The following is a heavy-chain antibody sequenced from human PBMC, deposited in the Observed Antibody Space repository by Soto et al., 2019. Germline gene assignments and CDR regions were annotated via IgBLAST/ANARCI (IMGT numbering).Heavy chain of an antibody. J-gene: IGHJ3*02. V-gene: IGHV1-69*04. CDR3: ARDLYGSETDAFAI. D-gene: IGHD3-10*01. CDR2: IIPILGIA. Sequence: SVKVSFKASGGTFSSYTISWVRQAPGQGLEWMGRIIPILGIANYAQKFQGRVTITADKSTSTAYMELSSLRSEDTAVYYCARDLYGSETDAFAIWGQGTMVTVSS. CDR1: GGTFSSYT.